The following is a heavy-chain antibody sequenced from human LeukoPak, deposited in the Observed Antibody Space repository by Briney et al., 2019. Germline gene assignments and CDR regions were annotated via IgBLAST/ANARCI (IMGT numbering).Heavy chain of an antibody. J-gene: IGHJ4*02. CDR2: ITCSGGST. D-gene: IGHD3-22*01. Sequence: GGSLRLSCAASGFTFSIYAVSWVRQAPGKGLQWVSSITCSGGSTWYVDSVKGRFTISRDNSENTLYLQMHSLRAEDTAVYYCARDRPNYYGSDGHYYRRDGDYWGRGTLVSVSS. CDR3: ARDRPNYYGSDGHYYRRDGDY. V-gene: IGHV3-23*01. CDR1: GFTFSIYA.